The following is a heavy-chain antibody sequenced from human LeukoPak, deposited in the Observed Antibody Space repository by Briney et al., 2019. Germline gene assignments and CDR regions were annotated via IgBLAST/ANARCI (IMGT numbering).Heavy chain of an antibody. CDR3: ARRAHSNPLYYYYYMDV. J-gene: IGHJ6*03. CDR1: GGSISCSSYY. CDR2: IYYSGST. Sequence: SETLSLTCTVSGGSISCSSYYWGWIRQPPGKGLEWIGSIYYSGSTYYNPSLKSRVTISVDTSKNQFSLKLSSVTAADTAVYYCARRAHSNPLYYYYYMDVWGKGTTVTVSS. V-gene: IGHV4-39*01. D-gene: IGHD2/OR15-2a*01.